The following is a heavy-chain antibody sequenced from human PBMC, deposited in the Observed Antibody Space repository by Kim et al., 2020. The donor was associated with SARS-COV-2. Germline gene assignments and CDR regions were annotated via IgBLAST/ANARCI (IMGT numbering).Heavy chain of an antibody. CDR2: IYYSGST. V-gene: IGHV4-39*01. CDR1: GGSISSSSYY. D-gene: IGHD4-4*01. CDR3: ASHTAVSGGLDY. Sequence: SETLSLTCTVSGGSISSSSYYWGWIRPPPGKGLEWIGSIYYSGSTYYNPTLQSRVTISVDTSKNQLSLKLSSVTAADAAVYYCASHTAVSGGLDYWGK. J-gene: IGHJ4*02.